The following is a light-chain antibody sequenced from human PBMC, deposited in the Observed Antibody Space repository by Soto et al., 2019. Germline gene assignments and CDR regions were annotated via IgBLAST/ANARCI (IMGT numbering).Light chain of an antibody. J-gene: IGKJ4*01. CDR2: DAS. CDR3: QQRSNWPPLT. Sequence: EIVLTHSPATLSLSPGERATLSCRASQSVSSSLDWYQQKPGQAPRLLIYDASNRATGIPARFSGSGSGTDFTLTISSLEPEDFAVYYCQQRSNWPPLTFGGGTKVEIK. CDR1: QSVSSS. V-gene: IGKV3-11*01.